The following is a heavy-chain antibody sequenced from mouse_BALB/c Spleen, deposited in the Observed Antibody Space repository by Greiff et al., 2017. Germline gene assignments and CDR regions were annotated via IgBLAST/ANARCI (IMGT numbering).Heavy chain of an antibody. D-gene: IGHD2-4*01. CDR3: ARCDDDGYYFDY. J-gene: IGHJ2*01. V-gene: IGHV5-17*02. CDR1: GFTFSSFG. Sequence: EVKVVESGGGLVQPGGSRKLSCAASGFTFSSFGMHWVRQAPEKGLEWVAYISSGSSTIYYADTVRGRFTISRDNPKNTLFLQMTSLRSEDTAMYYCARCDDDGYYFDYWGQGTTLTVSS. CDR2: ISSGSSTI.